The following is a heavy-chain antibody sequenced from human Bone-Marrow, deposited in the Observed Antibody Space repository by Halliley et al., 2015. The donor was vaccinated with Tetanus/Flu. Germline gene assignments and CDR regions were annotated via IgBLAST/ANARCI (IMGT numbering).Heavy chain of an antibody. V-gene: IGHV3-23*01. J-gene: IGHJ6*02. CDR2: RGSGGTT. Sequence: RGSGGTTYYAGSVKGRFTISRDNSENIVYLHMKSLRPEDTAVYYCAKGPTAVAGPFMDVWGQGTAVTVSS. CDR3: AKGPTAVAGPFMDV. D-gene: IGHD6-19*01.